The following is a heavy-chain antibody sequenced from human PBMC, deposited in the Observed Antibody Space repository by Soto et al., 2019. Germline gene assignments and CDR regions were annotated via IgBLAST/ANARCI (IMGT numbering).Heavy chain of an antibody. J-gene: IGHJ4*02. CDR2: LNPSGGST. V-gene: IGHV1-46*01. Sequence: ASVKVSCKASGYTFTNYYIHWVRQAPGQGLEWMGILNPSGGSTKYAQKLQGRVTLTRDTSTSTVYMELGSLRSEDTAVYYCARLLVPYCGGDCFSGFDYWGQGTLVTVSS. D-gene: IGHD2-21*02. CDR1: GYTFTNYY. CDR3: ARLLVPYCGGDCFSGFDY.